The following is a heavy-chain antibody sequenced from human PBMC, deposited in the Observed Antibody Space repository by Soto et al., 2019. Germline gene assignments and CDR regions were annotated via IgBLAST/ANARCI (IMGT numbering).Heavy chain of an antibody. CDR1: GFTFSNAW. V-gene: IGHV3-15*01. Sequence: EVQLVESGGGLVKPGGSLRLSCAASGFTFSNAWMSWVRQAPGKGLEWVGRIKSKTDGGTTDYAAPVKGRFTMSRDDSKSTLYLQMNSLKTEDTAVYYCTTEEYYDLLTDYYTYFDYWGQGTLVTVSS. CDR3: TTEEYYDLLTDYYTYFDY. D-gene: IGHD3-9*01. CDR2: IKSKTDGGTT. J-gene: IGHJ4*02.